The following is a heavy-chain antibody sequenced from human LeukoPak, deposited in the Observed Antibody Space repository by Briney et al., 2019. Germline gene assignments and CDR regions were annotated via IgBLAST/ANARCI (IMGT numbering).Heavy chain of an antibody. CDR2: IKSRAYGGTS. CDR3: TRDEVFWSGSIFDY. V-gene: IGHV3-49*04. CDR1: GFTFVDYG. J-gene: IGHJ4*02. Sequence: GRSLRLSCTTSGFTFVDYGLSWVRQAPGKGLEWVGLIKSRAYGGTSEYAASEKGRFTISRDDSKNIAYLQMNSLKTEDTAVYYCTRDEVFWSGSIFDYGGQGTLVTVSS. D-gene: IGHD3-3*01.